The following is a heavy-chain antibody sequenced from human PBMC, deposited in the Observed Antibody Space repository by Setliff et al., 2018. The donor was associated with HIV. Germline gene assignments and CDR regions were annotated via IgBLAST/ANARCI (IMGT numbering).Heavy chain of an antibody. CDR1: GGSISSYY. CDR3: ARQGSWLDS. D-gene: IGHD2-15*01. Sequence: SETLSLTCTVSGGSISSYYWSWIRQPPGEGLEWIGYSHNNGNTHYNPFLKSRVTISVDTSKNHVSLRLNSVTAADTAVYYCARQGSWLDSWGQGTLVTVSS. J-gene: IGHJ5*01. CDR2: SHNNGNT. V-gene: IGHV4-59*08.